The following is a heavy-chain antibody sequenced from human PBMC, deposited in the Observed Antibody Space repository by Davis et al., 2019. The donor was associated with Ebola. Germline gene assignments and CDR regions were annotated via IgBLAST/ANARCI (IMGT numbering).Heavy chain of an antibody. Sequence: MPSETLSLTCTVSGGSISSSSYYWGWIRQPPGKGLEWIGSIYYSGSTNYNPSLKSRVTISVDTSKNQFSLKLSSVTAADTAVYYCAREGFWSGYRSRFDYWGQGTLVTVSS. V-gene: IGHV4-39*07. CDR3: AREGFWSGYRSRFDY. CDR1: GGSISSSSYY. CDR2: IYYSGST. J-gene: IGHJ4*02. D-gene: IGHD3-3*01.